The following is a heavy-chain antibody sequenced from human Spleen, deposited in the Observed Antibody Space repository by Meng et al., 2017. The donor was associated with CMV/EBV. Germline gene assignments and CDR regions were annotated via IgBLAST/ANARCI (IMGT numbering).Heavy chain of an antibody. V-gene: IGHV1-18*01. CDR3: ARVDTYNIAAFDY. CDR1: AYTFTNYG. D-gene: IGHD2/OR15-2a*01. J-gene: IGHJ4*02. Sequence: ASVKVSCKASAYTFTNYGISWVRQAPGQGLEWMGWISAYNGNTNYAQKLQGRVTMTTDTSPSTAYMVLRSLRSDDTAVYYCARVDTYNIAAFDYWGQGALVTVSS. CDR2: ISAYNGNT.